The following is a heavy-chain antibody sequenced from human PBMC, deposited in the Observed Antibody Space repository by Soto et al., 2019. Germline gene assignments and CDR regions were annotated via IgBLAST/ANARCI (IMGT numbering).Heavy chain of an antibody. CDR1: GFTFSSYS. CDR3: ARTRADEVATIGDFDY. CDR2: ISSSSSTI. J-gene: IGHJ4*02. Sequence: GGSLRLSCAASGFTFSSYSMNWVRQAPGKGLEWVSYISSSSSTIYYADSVKGRFTISRDNAKNSLYLQMNSLRDEDTAVYYCARTRADEVATIGDFDYWGQGTLVTVSS. D-gene: IGHD5-12*01. V-gene: IGHV3-48*02.